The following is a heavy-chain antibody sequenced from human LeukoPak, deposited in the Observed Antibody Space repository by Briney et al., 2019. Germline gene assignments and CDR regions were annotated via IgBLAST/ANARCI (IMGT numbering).Heavy chain of an antibody. V-gene: IGHV3-23*01. Sequence: GGSLRLSCAASGFTLNNYAMNWVRQAPGKGLAWASVISGSGSPTYYADSVKGRFTISRDNSKSTLNLQMNSLRAEDTAVYYCARDALKERYCSSTSCYTLGFSDAFDIWGQGTMVTVSS. D-gene: IGHD2-2*02. J-gene: IGHJ3*02. CDR1: GFTLNNYA. CDR2: ISGSGSPT. CDR3: ARDALKERYCSSTSCYTLGFSDAFDI.